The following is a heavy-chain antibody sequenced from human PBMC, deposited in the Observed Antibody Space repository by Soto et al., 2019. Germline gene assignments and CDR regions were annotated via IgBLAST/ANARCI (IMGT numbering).Heavy chain of an antibody. CDR2: IYPGDSDT. J-gene: IGHJ6*02. V-gene: IGHV5-51*01. D-gene: IGHD6-6*01. Sequence: GESLKISCKGSGYSFTSYWIGWVRQMPGKGLEWMGIIYPGDSDTRYSPSFQGQVTISADKSISTAYLQWSSLKASDTAMYYCAGHLQGGSSYYYGMDVWGQGTTVTVSS. CDR3: AGHLQGGSSYYYGMDV. CDR1: GYSFTSYW.